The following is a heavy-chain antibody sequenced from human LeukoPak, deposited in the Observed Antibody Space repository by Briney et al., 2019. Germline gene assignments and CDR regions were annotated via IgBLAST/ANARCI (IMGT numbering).Heavy chain of an antibody. CDR2: IIPILGIA. D-gene: IGHD3-22*01. V-gene: IGHV1-69*04. CDR3: AREGYYYDSSGYVE. J-gene: IGHJ4*02. Sequence: GASVKVSCKASGGTFSSYAISWVRQAPGQGLEWMGRIIPILGIANYAQKFQGRVTITADKSTSTAYMELRSLRSDDTAVYYCAREGYYYDSSGYVEWGQGTLVTVSS. CDR1: GGTFSSYA.